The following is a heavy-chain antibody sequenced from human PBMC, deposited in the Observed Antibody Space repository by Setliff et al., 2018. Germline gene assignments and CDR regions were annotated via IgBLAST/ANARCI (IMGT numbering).Heavy chain of an antibody. D-gene: IGHD1-1*01. CDR3: RQAVVGRDVFDI. V-gene: IGHV4-34*01. J-gene: IGHJ3*02. Sequence: SETLSLTCNVYGESFDTYYWSWIRQPPGKGLEWFGEINQSGSGDYNPSFKGRVTISVDKSKKQFSLTLRYVTAADTALYYCRQAVVGRDVFDIWGQGTVVTV. CDR1: GESFDTYY. CDR2: INQSGSG.